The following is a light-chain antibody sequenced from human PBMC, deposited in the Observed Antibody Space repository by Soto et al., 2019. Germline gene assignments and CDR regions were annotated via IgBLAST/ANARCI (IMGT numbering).Light chain of an antibody. CDR2: DAS. Sequence: EIVLTQSPDTLSLTPGERATLSCGASQSVDSSYVAWYQQKPGLAPRLLMFDASSRANGIPDRFRGSGSGTGFTLTISSLEPEDFAVYYCQQYSGSLWTFGQGTKVEIK. J-gene: IGKJ1*01. V-gene: IGKV3D-20*01. CDR1: QSVDSSY. CDR3: QQYSGSLWT.